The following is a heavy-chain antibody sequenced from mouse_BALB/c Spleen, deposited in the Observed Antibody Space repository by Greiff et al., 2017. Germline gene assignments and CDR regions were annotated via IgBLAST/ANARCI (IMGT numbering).Heavy chain of an antibody. CDR3: ARDDGYEDAMDY. V-gene: IGHV14-3*02. CDR2: IDPANGNT. Sequence: EVQLQQSGAELVKPGASVKLSCTASGFYFNDTYMHWVKQRPEQGLEWIGMIDPANGNTKYDPKFQGKATITADTTSNTAYLQLSSQTSEGTAGSSCARDDGYEDAMDYWGQGTSVTVSS. J-gene: IGHJ4*01. D-gene: IGHD2-2*01. CDR1: GFYFNDTY.